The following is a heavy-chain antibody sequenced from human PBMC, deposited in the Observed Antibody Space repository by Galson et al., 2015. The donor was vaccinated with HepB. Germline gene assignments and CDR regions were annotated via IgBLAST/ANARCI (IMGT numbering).Heavy chain of an antibody. CDR2: INPNSGGT. V-gene: IGHV1-2*04. D-gene: IGHD3-10*01. Sequence: SVKVSCKASGGTFSSYAMHWVRQAPGQGLEWMGWINPNSGGTNYAQKFQGWVTMTRDTSISTAYMELSRLRSDDTAVYYCARDHRLYYYGSGPSPWVGMDVWGQGTTVTVSS. J-gene: IGHJ6*02. CDR3: ARDHRLYYYGSGPSPWVGMDV. CDR1: GGTFSSYA.